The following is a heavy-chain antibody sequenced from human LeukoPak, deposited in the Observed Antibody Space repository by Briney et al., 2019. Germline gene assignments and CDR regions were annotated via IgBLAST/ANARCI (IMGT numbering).Heavy chain of an antibody. CDR2: MNHSGAT. CDR3: AYGGHSLEY. Sequence: ETMSLTCAVYGGSFSGYCWNWIRQPPGKGLEWIGEMNHSGATNYNPSLRSRVTISVDTSKNQFSLKLSSVTAADTAVYYCAYGGHSLEYWGQGTLFTSSS. D-gene: IGHD4-23*01. CDR1: GGSFSGYC. J-gene: IGHJ4*02. V-gene: IGHV4-34*01.